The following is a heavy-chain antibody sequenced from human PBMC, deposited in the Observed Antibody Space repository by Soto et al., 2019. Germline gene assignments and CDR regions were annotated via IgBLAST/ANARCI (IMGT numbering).Heavy chain of an antibody. CDR2: ISPYNGNT. D-gene: IGHD6-19*01. CDR3: SRDAHKWLVAAFDI. V-gene: IGHV1-18*01. J-gene: IGHJ3*02. Sequence: QVQLVQSGAEVKEPGASVKVSCKASGYTFVSYGISWVRQAPGQGLEWMGWISPYNGNTNYAPKFQGRVTMTTDPSTSTVYMELRSLRSDDTAVYYCSRDAHKWLVAAFDIWGQGTMVTVSS. CDR1: GYTFVSYG.